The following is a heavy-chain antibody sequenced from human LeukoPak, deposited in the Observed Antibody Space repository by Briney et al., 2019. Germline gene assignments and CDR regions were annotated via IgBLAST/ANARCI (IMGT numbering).Heavy chain of an antibody. CDR2: IYYSGST. D-gene: IGHD6-25*01. V-gene: IGHV4-59*01. J-gene: IGHJ5*02. Sequence: SETLSLTCTVSGGSISSYYWSWIRQPPGKGLEWIGYIYYSGSTNYNPSLKSRVTISVDTSKNQFSLKLSSVTAADTAVYYCARDRVAAAGQYQNWFDPWGQGTLVTVSS. CDR3: ARDRVAAAGQYQNWFDP. CDR1: GGSISSYY.